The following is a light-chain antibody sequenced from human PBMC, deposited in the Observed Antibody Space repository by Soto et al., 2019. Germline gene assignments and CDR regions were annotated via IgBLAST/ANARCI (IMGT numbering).Light chain of an antibody. J-gene: IGKJ1*01. Sequence: DIQMTQSPSTLSESVGDRVTITCRASQSISSWLAWYQQKPGKAPKLLIYKASSLESGVPSRFSGSGSGTEFTLTISSLQPDDSATYYCQQYSNYSPRTFGQGTKVEIK. V-gene: IGKV1-5*03. CDR3: QQYSNYSPRT. CDR1: QSISSW. CDR2: KAS.